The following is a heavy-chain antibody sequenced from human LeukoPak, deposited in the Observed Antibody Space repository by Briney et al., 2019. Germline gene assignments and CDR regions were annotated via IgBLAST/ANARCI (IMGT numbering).Heavy chain of an antibody. V-gene: IGHV1-69*04. D-gene: IGHD2-2*02. CDR1: GGTLSSYA. Sequence: SVKVSCKASGGTLSSYAISWVRQAPGQGLEWMGRIIPILGIANYAQKFQGRVTITADKSTSTAYMELSSLRSEDTAVYYCARDRCSSTSCYTRNAYYYGMDVWGQGTTVTVSS. CDR2: IIPILGIA. CDR3: ARDRCSSTSCYTRNAYYYGMDV. J-gene: IGHJ6*02.